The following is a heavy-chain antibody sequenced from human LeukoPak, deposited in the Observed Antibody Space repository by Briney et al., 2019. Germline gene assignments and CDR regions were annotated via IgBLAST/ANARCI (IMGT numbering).Heavy chain of an antibody. J-gene: IGHJ6*03. D-gene: IGHD2-2*01. V-gene: IGHV5-51*01. CDR3: ARLVCSSTSCPSNDYYYYYMDV. CDR1: GYSFTSYW. Sequence: GESLKISCKGSGYSFTSYWIDWVRQMPGKGLEWMGIIYPGDSDTRYSPSFQGQVTISADKSISTAYLQWSSLKASDTAMYYCARLVCSSTSCPSNDYYYYYMDVWGKGTTVTVSS. CDR2: IYPGDSDT.